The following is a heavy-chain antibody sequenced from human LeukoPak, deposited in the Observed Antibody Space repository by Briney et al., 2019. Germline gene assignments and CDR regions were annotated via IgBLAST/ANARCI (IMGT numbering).Heavy chain of an antibody. CDR2: IYYSGNT. CDR1: GASISTYY. V-gene: IGHV4-59*01. J-gene: IGHJ4*02. D-gene: IGHD2-2*01. Sequence: SETLSLTCTVSGASISTYYWSWIRQPPGKRLEWVGYIYYSGNTNYKPSLKSRVTISVDTSKNQVSLKLSSVTAADTAVYYCGRGTLGMIVPAATVFDYGAQGTLVPVPP. CDR3: GRGTLGMIVPAATVFDY.